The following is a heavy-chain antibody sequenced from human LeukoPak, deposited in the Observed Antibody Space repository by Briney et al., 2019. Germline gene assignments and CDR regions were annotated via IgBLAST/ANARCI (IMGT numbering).Heavy chain of an antibody. V-gene: IGHV3-30*02. CDR2: IWYDGSNK. J-gene: IGHJ3*02. CDR3: AKEAFDI. CDR1: GITFSSYD. Sequence: GGSLRLSCAASGITFSSYDMHWVRQAPGKGLEWVAFIWYDGSNKYYADSVKGRFTISRDNSKNTLYLQMNSLRAEDTAVYYCAKEAFDIWGQGTMVTVSS.